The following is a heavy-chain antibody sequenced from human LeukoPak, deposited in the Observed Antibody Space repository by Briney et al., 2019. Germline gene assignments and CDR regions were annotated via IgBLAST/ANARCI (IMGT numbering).Heavy chain of an antibody. CDR3: ARLRSGSTPPPPHYYYGLDV. CDR2: IFYSGSA. Sequence: SETLSLTCTVSGGSVSSGSYYWSWIRQPPGKGLEWIGYIFYSGSANSNPSLESRVTISVDTSKNQFSLKLSSVTAADTAAYYCARLRSGSTPPPPHYYYGLDVWGQGTTVIVSS. CDR1: GGSVSSGSYY. V-gene: IGHV4-61*01. D-gene: IGHD1-26*01. J-gene: IGHJ6*02.